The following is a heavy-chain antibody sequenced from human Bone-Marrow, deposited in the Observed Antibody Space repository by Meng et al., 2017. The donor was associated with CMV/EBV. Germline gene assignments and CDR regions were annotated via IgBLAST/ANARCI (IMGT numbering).Heavy chain of an antibody. V-gene: IGHV3-23*03. CDR2: IYSGGSST. Sequence: GGSLRLSCAASGFTFSSYAMSWVRQAPGKGLEWVSVIYSGGSSTYYADSVKGRFTISRDNSKNTLYLQMNSLRAEDTAVYYCARRLLELPFDYWGQGTLVTVSS. J-gene: IGHJ4*02. CDR3: ARRLLELPFDY. CDR1: GFTFSSYA. D-gene: IGHD2-15*01.